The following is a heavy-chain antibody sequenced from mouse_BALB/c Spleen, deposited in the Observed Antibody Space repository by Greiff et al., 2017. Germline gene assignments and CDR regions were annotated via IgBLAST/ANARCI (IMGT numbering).Heavy chain of an antibody. CDR1: GYSFTSYY. Sequence: EVQLQQSGPELMKPGASVKISCKASGYSFTSYYMHWVKQSHGKSLEWIGYIDPFNGGTSYNQKFKGKPTLTVDKSSSTAYMHLSSLTSEDSAVYYCANHYYGSSLYAMDYWGQGTSVTVSS. D-gene: IGHD1-1*01. V-gene: IGHV1S135*01. CDR3: ANHYYGSSLYAMDY. CDR2: IDPFNGGT. J-gene: IGHJ4*01.